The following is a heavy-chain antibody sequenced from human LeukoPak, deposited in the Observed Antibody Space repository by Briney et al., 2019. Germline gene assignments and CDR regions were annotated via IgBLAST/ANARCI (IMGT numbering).Heavy chain of an antibody. J-gene: IGHJ4*02. CDR2: IIPILGIA. V-gene: IGHV1-69*04. D-gene: IGHD3-3*02. CDR3: ARVKLAGDYFDY. Sequence: SVKVSCKASGGTFSSYAISWVRQAPGQGLEWMGRIIPILGIANYAQKFQGRVTITADKSTSTAYMELSSLRSEDTAVYYCARVKLAGDYFDYWGQGSLVTVSS. CDR1: GGTFSSYA.